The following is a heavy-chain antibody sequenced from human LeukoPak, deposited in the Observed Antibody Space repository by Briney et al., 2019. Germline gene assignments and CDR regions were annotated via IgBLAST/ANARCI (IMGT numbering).Heavy chain of an antibody. Sequence: GGSLRLSCAASGFTFSSYWMHWVRQAPGKGLVWVPRINADGSSTNYADSVKGRFTVSRDNAENTLYLQMNSLRAEDTAVYYCARGFTATVTKPFDYWGQGTLVTVSS. CDR3: ARGFTATVTKPFDY. CDR1: GFTFSSYW. D-gene: IGHD4-17*01. CDR2: INADGSST. V-gene: IGHV3-74*01. J-gene: IGHJ4*02.